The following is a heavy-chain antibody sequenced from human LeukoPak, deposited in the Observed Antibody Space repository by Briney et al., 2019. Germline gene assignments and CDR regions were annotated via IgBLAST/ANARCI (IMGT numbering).Heavy chain of an antibody. V-gene: IGHV4-59*01. CDR3: ARDMFWELGRFDAFDI. Sequence: SETLSLTCTVSGGSISRYYWSWIRQPPGKGLEWIGYIYYFGSTNYNPSLKSRVTISVDTSKNQFSLKLSSVTAADTAVYYCARDMFWELGRFDAFDIWGQGTMVTVSS. CDR2: IYYFGST. D-gene: IGHD3-10*02. J-gene: IGHJ3*02. CDR1: GGSISRYY.